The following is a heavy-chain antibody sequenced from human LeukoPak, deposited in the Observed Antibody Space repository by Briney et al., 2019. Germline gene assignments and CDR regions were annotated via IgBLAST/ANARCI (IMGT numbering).Heavy chain of an antibody. CDR1: GLTFHDYA. D-gene: IGHD5-18*01. V-gene: IGHV3-23*01. J-gene: IGHJ6*03. CDR3: AKQLYNYYYLDV. CDR2: IVGDSSKT. Sequence: AGGSLRLSCAISGLTFHDYAMTWVRQAPGKGLEWVSTIVGDSSKTYYADSVKGRFTISRDNSNYMLFLHMNSLRAEDTAIYYCAKQLYNYYYLDVWGKGTTVTVSS.